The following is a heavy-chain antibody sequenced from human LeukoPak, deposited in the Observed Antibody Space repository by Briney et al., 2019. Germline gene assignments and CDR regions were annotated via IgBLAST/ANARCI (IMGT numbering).Heavy chain of an antibody. CDR2: INAGNGNT. D-gene: IGHD4/OR15-4a*01. CDR3: ARAQTIAPLGY. Sequence: ASVKVSCKASGYTFTSYAMHWVRQAPGQRLEWMGWINAGNGNTKYSQKFQGRVTITRDTSASTAYMELSGLRSEDTAVYYCARAQTIAPLGYWGQGTLVTVSS. V-gene: IGHV1-3*01. CDR1: GYTFTSYA. J-gene: IGHJ4*02.